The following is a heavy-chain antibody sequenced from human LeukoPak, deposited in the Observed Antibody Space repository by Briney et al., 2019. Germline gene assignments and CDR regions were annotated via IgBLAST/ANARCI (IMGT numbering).Heavy chain of an antibody. CDR1: GYTFTNYY. CDR2: INPSGGST. J-gene: IGHJ4*02. D-gene: IGHD1-26*01. CDR3: AKSEVGAISWVH. Sequence: ASVKVSCKASGYTFTNYYMHWVRQAPGQGLEWMGIINPSGGSTSYAQKFQGRVTMTRDTSTSTVSIELSSLRSEDTAVYYCAKSEVGAISWVHWGQGTLVIVSS. V-gene: IGHV1-46*01.